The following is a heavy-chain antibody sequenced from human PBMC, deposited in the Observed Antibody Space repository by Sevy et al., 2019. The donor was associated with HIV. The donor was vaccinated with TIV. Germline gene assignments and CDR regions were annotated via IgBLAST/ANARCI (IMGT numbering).Heavy chain of an antibody. J-gene: IGHJ3*02. Sequence: GGSLRLSCVASGFIFSSFGMHWVRQAPGKGLEWVAVISSDGSNKYYADSMKGRFTISRDNAKNSLFLQINSLKAEDTAVYYCARGLGSSSDAFDIWGQGTMVTVSS. CDR1: GFIFSSFG. CDR2: ISSDGSNK. CDR3: ARGLGSSSDAFDI. D-gene: IGHD2-15*01. V-gene: IGHV3-30*03.